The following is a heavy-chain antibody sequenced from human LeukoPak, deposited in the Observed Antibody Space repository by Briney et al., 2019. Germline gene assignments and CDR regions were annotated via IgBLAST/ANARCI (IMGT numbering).Heavy chain of an antibody. J-gene: IGHJ3*02. CDR3: GIAVAGTGAFDI. CDR1: GYTFTGYY. CDR2: INLNSGGT. D-gene: IGHD6-19*01. Sequence: ASVKVSCKASGYTFTGYYMHWVRQAPGQGLEWMGWINLNSGGTNYAQKFQGRVTMTRDTSISTAYMELSRLRSDDTAVYYCGIAVAGTGAFDIWGQGTMVTVSS. V-gene: IGHV1-2*02.